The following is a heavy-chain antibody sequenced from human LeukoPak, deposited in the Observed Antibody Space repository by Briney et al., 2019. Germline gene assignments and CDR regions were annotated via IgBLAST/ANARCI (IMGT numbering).Heavy chain of an antibody. D-gene: IGHD3-16*01. CDR3: AKAKRLGYYFDY. CDR1: GFTFDDYA. J-gene: IGHJ4*02. Sequence: SGGSLRLSCAASGFTFDDYAMHWLRQAPGKGLEWVSGISWNSGSIGYADSVKGRFTISRDNAKNSLYLQMNSLRAEDTALYYCAKAKRLGYYFDYWGQGTLVTVSS. V-gene: IGHV3-9*01. CDR2: ISWNSGSI.